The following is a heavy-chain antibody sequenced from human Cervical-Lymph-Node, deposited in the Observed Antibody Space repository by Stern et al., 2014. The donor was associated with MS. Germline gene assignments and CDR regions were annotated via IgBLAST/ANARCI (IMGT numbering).Heavy chain of an antibody. J-gene: IGHJ4*02. CDR3: ATWGAGNSPPLFY. V-gene: IGHV7-4-1*02. CDR1: GYNVTTYA. D-gene: IGHD4-23*01. CDR2: INTKTGNP. Sequence: QVQLVQSGSELRKPGASVKVSCKASGYNVTTYAMNWVRQAPGHGLEWMGWINTKTGNPTFAQGFTGRFVFSLDTSINTAYLQITSLKAEDSAVYYCATWGAGNSPPLFYWGQGTLVTVSS.